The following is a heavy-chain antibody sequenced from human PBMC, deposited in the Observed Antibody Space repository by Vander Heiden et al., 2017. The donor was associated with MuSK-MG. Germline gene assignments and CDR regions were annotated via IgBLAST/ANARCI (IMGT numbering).Heavy chain of an antibody. CDR3: AREPYSNYAYFDY. D-gene: IGHD4-4*01. Sequence: EVQLVESGGGLVQPGGSLRLSCAASGFTFSSYWMSWVRQAPGKGLEWVANIKQDGSEKYYVDSVKGRFTISRDNAKNSLYLQMNSLRAEDTAVYYCAREPYSNYAYFDYWGQGTLVTVSS. CDR1: GFTFSSYW. CDR2: IKQDGSEK. J-gene: IGHJ4*02. V-gene: IGHV3-7*01.